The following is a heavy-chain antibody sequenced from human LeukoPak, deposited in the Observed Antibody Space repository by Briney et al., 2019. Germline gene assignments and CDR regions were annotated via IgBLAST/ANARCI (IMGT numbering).Heavy chain of an antibody. J-gene: IGHJ5*02. CDR2: ISPSGGST. CDR3: ARGLEWLTRRHTWFDP. CDR1: GYTFTSNY. V-gene: IGHV1-46*01. Sequence: ASVKVSCKAFGYTFTSNYMHWVRQAPGQGPEGMGVISPSGGSTTYAQKFQGRVTLTRDMSTSTDYLELSSLRSEDTAVYYCARGLEWLTRRHTWFDPWGQGTLVTVSS. D-gene: IGHD3-3*01.